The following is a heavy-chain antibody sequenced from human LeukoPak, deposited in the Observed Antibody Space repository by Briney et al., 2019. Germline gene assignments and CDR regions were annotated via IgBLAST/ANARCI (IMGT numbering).Heavy chain of an antibody. CDR2: IYWDDDK. D-gene: IGHD2/OR15-2a*01. CDR3: AHSGEGPSSMGVDY. Sequence: SGPTLVKPTQTLTLTCTFSGFSLSTSGVGVGWIRQPPGKALEWLALIYWDDDKRYSPSLKSRLTITKDTSKNQVVLTMTNMDPVETATYYCAHSGEGPSSMGVDYWGQGTLVTVSS. CDR1: GFSLSTSGVG. J-gene: IGHJ4*02. V-gene: IGHV2-5*02.